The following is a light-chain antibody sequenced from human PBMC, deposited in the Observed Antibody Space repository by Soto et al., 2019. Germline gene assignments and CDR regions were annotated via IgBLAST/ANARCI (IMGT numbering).Light chain of an antibody. J-gene: IGKJ1*01. CDR3: QQYNRYALT. CDR2: TAS. V-gene: IGKV1-5*03. CDR1: QSVSSW. Sequence: DIQMTQSPSTLSASVGDRVTITCRASQSVSSWLAWYQQKPGKAPKLLIYTASSLESGVPSRFSGSGSGTEFTLTISSLQPEDFAAYYCQQYNRYALTFGEGTKVEIK.